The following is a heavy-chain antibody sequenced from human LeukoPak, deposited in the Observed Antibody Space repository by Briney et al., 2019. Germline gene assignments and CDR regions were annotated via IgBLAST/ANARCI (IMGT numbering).Heavy chain of an antibody. CDR2: FDPEDGET. CDR3: ATPPVIAAAGTP. Sequence: ASVKVSCKVSGYTLTELSMHWVRQPPGKGLEWMGGFDPEDGETIYAQKFQGRVTMTEDTSTDAAYMELSSLRSEDTAVYYCATPPVIAAAGTPWGQGTLVTVSS. D-gene: IGHD6-13*01. V-gene: IGHV1-24*01. CDR1: GYTLTELS. J-gene: IGHJ5*02.